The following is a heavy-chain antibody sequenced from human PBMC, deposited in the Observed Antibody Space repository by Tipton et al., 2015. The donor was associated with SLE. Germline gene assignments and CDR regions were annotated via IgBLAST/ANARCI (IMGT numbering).Heavy chain of an antibody. V-gene: IGHV3-30*03. CDR3: ARDGGGRYGAGDY. CDR1: GFTFSTFG. Sequence: SLRLSCAASGFTFSTFGMHWVRQAPGKGLEWLAFISYDGSNKYYADSVKGRFTISRDNSKNTLYLQMNSLRAEDTALYYCARDGGGRYGAGDYWGQGTLVTVSS. D-gene: IGHD1-26*01. J-gene: IGHJ4*02. CDR2: ISYDGSNK.